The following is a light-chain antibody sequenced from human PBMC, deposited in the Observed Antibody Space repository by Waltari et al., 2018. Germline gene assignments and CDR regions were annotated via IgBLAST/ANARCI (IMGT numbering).Light chain of an antibody. CDR3: QQYSSYST. Sequence: DIQMTQSPSTLSAYVGDRVTITCRASQSIGSWLAWYPQKPGKAPQLLIYQASNLESGVPSRFSGSGSETEFTLTISSLQPDDFATYCCQQYSSYSTFGQGTKVEI. CDR1: QSIGSW. V-gene: IGKV1-5*03. CDR2: QAS. J-gene: IGKJ2*01.